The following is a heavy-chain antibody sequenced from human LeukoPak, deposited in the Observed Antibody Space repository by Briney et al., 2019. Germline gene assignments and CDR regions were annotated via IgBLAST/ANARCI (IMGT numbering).Heavy chain of an antibody. D-gene: IGHD1-26*01. J-gene: IGHJ4*02. CDR1: GFTFSSYG. CDR3: ARTDINLHDARELRTPSYFDY. Sequence: PGGSLRLSCAASGFTFSSYGMHWVRQAPGKGLEWVSSISSSSSYIYYADSVKGRFTISRDNAKNSLYLQMNSLRAEDTAVYYCARTDINLHDARELRTPSYFDYWDQGTLVTVSS. V-gene: IGHV3-21*01. CDR2: ISSSSSYI.